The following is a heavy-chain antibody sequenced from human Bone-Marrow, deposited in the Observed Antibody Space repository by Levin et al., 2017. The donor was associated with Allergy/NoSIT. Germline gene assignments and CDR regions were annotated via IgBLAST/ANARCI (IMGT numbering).Heavy chain of an antibody. Sequence: PGGSLRLSCAASGFIFSEYYMSWIRQAPGEGLEWVSYISRSSDVIDYADPVKGRFTISRDNAKNSLFLQMNSLRAEDTAVYYCARGHFMMTFSGADVWGQGTTVTVSS. CDR2: ISRSSDVI. V-gene: IGHV3-11*01. CDR1: GFIFSEYY. CDR3: ARGHFMMTFSGADV. D-gene: IGHD3-16*01. J-gene: IGHJ6*02.